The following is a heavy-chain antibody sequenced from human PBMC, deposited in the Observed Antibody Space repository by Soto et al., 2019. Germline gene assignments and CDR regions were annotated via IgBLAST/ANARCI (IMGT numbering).Heavy chain of an antibody. CDR3: ARDPEYYYYGMDV. CDR2: INPNSSGT. J-gene: IGHJ6*02. CDR1: GYTFTGYY. Sequence: ASVKVSCKASGYTFTGYYMHWVRQAPGQGLEWMGWINPNSSGTNYAQKFQGWVTMTRDTSISTAYMELSRLRSDDIAVYYCARDPEYYYYGMDVWGQGTTVTVSS. V-gene: IGHV1-2*04.